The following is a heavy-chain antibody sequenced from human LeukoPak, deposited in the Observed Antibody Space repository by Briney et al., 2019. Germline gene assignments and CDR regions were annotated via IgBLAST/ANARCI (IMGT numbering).Heavy chain of an antibody. CDR3: ARDPHNVAANWFDP. D-gene: IGHD6-13*01. J-gene: IGHJ5*02. Sequence: GGSRRLSCAASGFTFNDYAMNWVRQAPGKGLEWVSSISDDGAYIYYADSVKGRFTISRDNANNSLYLQMNSLSPEDTAVYYCARDPHNVAANWFDPWGQGALVTVSS. CDR1: GFTFNDYA. V-gene: IGHV3-21*01. CDR2: ISDDGAYI.